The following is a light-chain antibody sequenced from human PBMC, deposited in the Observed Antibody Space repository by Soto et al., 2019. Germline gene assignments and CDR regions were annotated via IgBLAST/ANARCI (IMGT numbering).Light chain of an antibody. Sequence: IQMTQSPSSLSASVGDRVTITCQASQDISNYLNWYQQKPGKAPKLLIYAASSLQSGVPSRFSGSGSGTDFTLTISSLQPEDVATYYCLQDYSYPRTFGQGTKVDIK. J-gene: IGKJ1*01. CDR1: QDISNY. CDR3: LQDYSYPRT. V-gene: IGKV1-6*01. CDR2: AAS.